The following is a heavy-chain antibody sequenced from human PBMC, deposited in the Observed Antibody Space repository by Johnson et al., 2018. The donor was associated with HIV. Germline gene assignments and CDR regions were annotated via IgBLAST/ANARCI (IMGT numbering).Heavy chain of an antibody. J-gene: IGHJ3*02. CDR2: ITSSGTSS. V-gene: IGHV3-11*04. Sequence: QVQLVESGGGLVKPGGSLRLSCAASGFTFSDYYMIWIRQAPGKGLEWLSYITSSGTSSYYADSVKGRLTISRDNAKNSLYLQMNSLRAEDTAVYYCAKEKPAYCGGDCYSDDAFDIWGQGTMVTVSS. CDR3: AKEKPAYCGGDCYSDDAFDI. CDR1: GFTFSDYY. D-gene: IGHD2-21*01.